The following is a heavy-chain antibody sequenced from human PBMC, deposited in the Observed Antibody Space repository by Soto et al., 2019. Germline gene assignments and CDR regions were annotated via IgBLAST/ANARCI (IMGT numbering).Heavy chain of an antibody. CDR3: VKDNGGYCTDGVCSNNWFDP. Sequence: PGGSLRLSCAASGFTFDDYAMHWVRQAPGKGLEWVSGISWNSGNIGYADSVKGRFTISRDNAKNSLYLQMNSLRAEDTALYYCVKDNGGYCTDGVCSNNWFDPWGQGTLVTVSS. D-gene: IGHD2-8*01. CDR2: ISWNSGNI. J-gene: IGHJ5*02. CDR1: GFTFDDYA. V-gene: IGHV3-9*01.